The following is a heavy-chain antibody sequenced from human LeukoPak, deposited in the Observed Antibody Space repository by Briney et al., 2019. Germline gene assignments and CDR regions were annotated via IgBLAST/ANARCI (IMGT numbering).Heavy chain of an antibody. CDR2: IYYGGST. CDR1: GGSISSYY. CDR3: ARVPGYNYGIDY. J-gene: IGHJ4*02. Sequence: PSETLSLTCTVSGGSISSYYWSWIRQPPGKGLEWIGYIYYGGSTNYNPFLKSRVTISVDTSKNQFSLKLNSVTAADTAVYYCARVPGYNYGIDYWGQGTLVTVSS. D-gene: IGHD5-18*01. V-gene: IGHV4-59*08.